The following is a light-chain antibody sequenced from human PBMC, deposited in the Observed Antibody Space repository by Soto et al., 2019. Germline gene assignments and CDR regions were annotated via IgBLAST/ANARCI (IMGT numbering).Light chain of an antibody. V-gene: IGKV1-39*01. CDR2: AAS. CDR1: QSISNH. CDR3: QQSYSSPPT. Sequence: IRMTQSPASLSASVEDSVIITCLAGQSISNHLNCYQQKPGKAPKLMIFAASSLESWVPSRLSVSRSGQDFTITIRTLQPEDFATYYCQQSYSSPPTFGQGTKV. J-gene: IGKJ1*01.